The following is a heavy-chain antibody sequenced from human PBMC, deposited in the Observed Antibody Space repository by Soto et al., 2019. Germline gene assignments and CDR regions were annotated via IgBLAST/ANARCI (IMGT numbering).Heavy chain of an antibody. D-gene: IGHD6-25*01. CDR3: ARHEAGWYFDS. CDR1: RGSISSGTNY. Sequence: QLQLQESGPGLVKPSETLSLTCTVSRGSISSGTNYWAWIRQPPGKGLEWIANIYYSGSTFYNPSLKSRVTIPLDTSKNQFSLKVRSVTAADTAVYYCARHEAGWYFDSWGQGTLVTVSS. V-gene: IGHV4-39*01. J-gene: IGHJ4*02. CDR2: IYYSGST.